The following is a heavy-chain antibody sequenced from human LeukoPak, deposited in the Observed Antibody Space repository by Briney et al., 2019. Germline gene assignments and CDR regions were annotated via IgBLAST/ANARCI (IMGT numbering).Heavy chain of an antibody. V-gene: IGHV4-59*12. CDR1: GGSISSYY. CDR3: ARGSLDSGYVNFDY. CDR2: IYYSGST. Sequence: SETLSLTCTVSGGSISSYYWSWIRQPPGKGLEWIGYIYYSGSTNYNPSLKSRVTISVDTSKNQFSLNLSSVTAADTAVYYCARGSLDSGYVNFDYWGQGTLVTVSS. J-gene: IGHJ4*02. D-gene: IGHD5-12*01.